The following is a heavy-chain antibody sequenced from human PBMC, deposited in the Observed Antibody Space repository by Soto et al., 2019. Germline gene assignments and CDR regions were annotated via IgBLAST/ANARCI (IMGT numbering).Heavy chain of an antibody. J-gene: IGHJ1*01. V-gene: IGHV3-49*03. CDR1: GFPFANFL. CDR3: IGSFPF. Sequence: EVYLVESGGGLVEPGRSLRLSCTGSGFPFANFLMSWFRQAPGKGLEWVGFIRSQPYGGTTQYAASVRGRFTISRDESKGIAYLQMNSLKREDSGVYYCIGSFPFWGQGTLVTVSS. CDR2: IRSQPYGGTT. D-gene: IGHD3-10*01.